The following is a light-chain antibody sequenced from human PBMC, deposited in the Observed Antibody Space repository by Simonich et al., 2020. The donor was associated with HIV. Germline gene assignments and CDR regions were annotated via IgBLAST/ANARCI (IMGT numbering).Light chain of an antibody. CDR2: WAS. CDR3: QQYYSTPQT. J-gene: IGKJ1*01. V-gene: IGKV4-1*01. Sequence: DIVMTQSPDSLAVSLGERATINCKSSQSVLSSSNNKNYLAWSQQKPGQPPNLLIYWASTRESGVPDRFSGSGSGTDFTLTINSLQAEDVAVYYCQQYYSTPQTFGQGTKVEIK. CDR1: QSVLSSSNNKNY.